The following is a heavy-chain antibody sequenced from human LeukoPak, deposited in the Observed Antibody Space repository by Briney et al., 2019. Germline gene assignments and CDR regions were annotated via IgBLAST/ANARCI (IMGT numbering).Heavy chain of an antibody. CDR2: IYTGGST. CDR3: ARGYSGYHY. Sequence: PGGSLRLSCAASGFXVSSSYINWVRQAPGKGLEWVSLIYTGGSTYYADSVKGRFTISRDNAKNSLYLQMNSLRAEDAAVYYCARGYSGYHYWGQGTLVTVSS. D-gene: IGHD5-12*01. V-gene: IGHV3-66*01. CDR1: GFXVSSSY. J-gene: IGHJ4*02.